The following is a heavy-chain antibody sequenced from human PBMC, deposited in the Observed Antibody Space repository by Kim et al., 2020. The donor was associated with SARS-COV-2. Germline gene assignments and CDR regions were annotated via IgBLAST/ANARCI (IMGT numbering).Heavy chain of an antibody. D-gene: IGHD3-3*01. CDR2: ISYDGSNK. V-gene: IGHV3-30-3*01. CDR3: ARDYDFNGMDV. CDR1: GFTFSSYA. J-gene: IGHJ6*02. Sequence: GGSLRLSCAASGFTFSSYAMHWVRQAPGKGLEWVAVISYDGSNKYYADSVKGRFTISRDNSKNTLYLQMNSLRAEDTAVYYCARDYDFNGMDVWGQGTTVTVSS.